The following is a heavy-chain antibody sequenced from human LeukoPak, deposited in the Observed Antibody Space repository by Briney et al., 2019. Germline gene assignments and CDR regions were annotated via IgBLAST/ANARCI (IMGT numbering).Heavy chain of an antibody. J-gene: IGHJ6*04. CDR3: ARDADIVVVPAAMRDYYYGMDV. V-gene: IGHV3-33*01. CDR1: GFTFSSYG. Sequence: PGGSLRLSCAASGFTFSSYGMHWVRQAPGKGLEWVAVIWYDGSNKYYADSVKGRFTISRDNSKNTLYLQMNSLRAEDTAVYYCARDADIVVVPAAMRDYYYGMDVWGKGTTVTVPS. CDR2: IWYDGSNK. D-gene: IGHD2-2*01.